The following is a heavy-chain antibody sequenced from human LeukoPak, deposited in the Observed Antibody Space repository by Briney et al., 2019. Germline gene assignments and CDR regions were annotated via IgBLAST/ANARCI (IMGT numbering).Heavy chain of an antibody. Sequence: ASVKVSCKASGYTFTGYYMHWVRQAPGQGLEWMGWINPNSGGTTYAQKFQGRVTMTRDTSISTAYMELSRLRSDDTAVYYCARVGVRVGASLRYWGQGTLVTVSS. D-gene: IGHD1-26*01. V-gene: IGHV1-2*02. CDR2: INPNSGGT. J-gene: IGHJ4*02. CDR1: GYTFTGYY. CDR3: ARVGVRVGASLRY.